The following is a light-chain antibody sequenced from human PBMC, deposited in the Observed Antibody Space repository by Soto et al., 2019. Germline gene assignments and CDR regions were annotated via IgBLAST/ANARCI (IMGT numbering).Light chain of an antibody. CDR3: QQRRNWPLT. V-gene: IGKV3-11*01. CDR1: QSVDSY. J-gene: IGKJ4*01. Sequence: EIVLTQSPATLSLSPGERATLSCRASQSVDSYLTWYQQRPGQAPRLLVYDVSKRATGIPVRFSGGGSGTDFTLTISSLEPEDVAIYYCQQRRNWPLTFGGGTKVEIK. CDR2: DVS.